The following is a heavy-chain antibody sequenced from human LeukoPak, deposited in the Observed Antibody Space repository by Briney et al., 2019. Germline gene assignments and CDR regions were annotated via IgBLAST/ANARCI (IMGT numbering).Heavy chain of an antibody. J-gene: IGHJ3*02. CDR3: ARVNYYDSSGYDAFDI. CDR1: GYTFTGYY. CDR2: ISAYNGNT. D-gene: IGHD3-22*01. V-gene: IGHV1-18*04. Sequence: GASVKVSCKASGYTFTGYYMHWVRQAPGQGLEWMGWISAYNGNTNYAQKLQGRVTMTTDTSTSTAYMELRSLRSDDTAVYYCARVNYYDSSGYDAFDIWGQGTMVTVSS.